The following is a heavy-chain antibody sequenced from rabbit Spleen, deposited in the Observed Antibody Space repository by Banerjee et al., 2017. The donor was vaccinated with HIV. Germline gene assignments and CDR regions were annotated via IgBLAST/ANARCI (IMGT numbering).Heavy chain of an antibody. J-gene: IGHJ6*01. D-gene: IGHD3-1*01. Sequence: QSLEESGGGLVKPGGTLTLTCTASGFSFSSTYWIFWVRQAPGKGLEWIACIYAKDNRGTYYASWAKGRFTISKTSSTTVTLRMTSLTAADTATYFCARADVNNNGNAYYGMDLWGPGTLVTVS. V-gene: IGHV1S40*01. CDR3: ARADVNNNGNAYYGMDL. CDR2: IYAKDNRGT. CDR1: GFSFSSTYW.